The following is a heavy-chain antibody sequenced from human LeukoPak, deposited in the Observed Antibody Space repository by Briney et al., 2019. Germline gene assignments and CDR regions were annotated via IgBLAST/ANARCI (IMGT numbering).Heavy chain of an antibody. V-gene: IGHV3-11*04. J-gene: IGHJ4*02. Sequence: GGSLRLSCGASGFIFSDYYMGWIRQAPGEGLEWVSYIGTAYSTVYVDSVKGRFTISRDNAKSSLSLQMSSLRAEDTAVYYCARTGYWNGYAFDYWGQGTPVTVSS. CDR1: GFIFSDYY. CDR2: IGTAYSTV. D-gene: IGHD3-3*01. CDR3: ARTGYWNGYAFDY.